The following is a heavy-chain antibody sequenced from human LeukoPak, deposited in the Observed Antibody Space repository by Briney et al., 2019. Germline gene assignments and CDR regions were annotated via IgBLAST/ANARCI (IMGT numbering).Heavy chain of an antibody. J-gene: IGHJ4*02. D-gene: IGHD3-3*01. V-gene: IGHV3-7*01. CDR2: IKQDGSEK. Sequence: GGSLRLSCAASGFTFSSYWMSWVRQAPGKGLEWVANIKQDGSEKYYVDSVKGRFTISRDNSKNTLYLQMNSLRAEDTAVYYCARGPDSSITIFGVVITKKKAFDYWGQGTLVTVSS. CDR1: GFTFSSYW. CDR3: ARGPDSSITIFGVVITKKKAFDY.